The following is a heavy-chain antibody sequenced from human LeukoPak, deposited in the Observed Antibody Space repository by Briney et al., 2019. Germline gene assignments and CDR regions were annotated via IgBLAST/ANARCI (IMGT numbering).Heavy chain of an antibody. D-gene: IGHD1-26*01. V-gene: IGHV3-21*01. CDR1: GFTFSSYE. Sequence: GGSLRLSCAASGFTFSSYEMNWVRQAPGKGLEWVSSITSTSSYIYYADSVKGRFTISRDNAENSLYLQMNSLRAGDTAVYYCARDPYSGSYGDYYYYYMDVWGKGTTVTISS. CDR2: ITSTSSYI. J-gene: IGHJ6*03. CDR3: ARDPYSGSYGDYYYYYMDV.